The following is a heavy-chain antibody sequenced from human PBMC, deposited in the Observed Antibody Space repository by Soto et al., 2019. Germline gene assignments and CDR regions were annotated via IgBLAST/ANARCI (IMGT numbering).Heavy chain of an antibody. CDR1: GFTFSSYG. Sequence: PGGSLRLSCAASGFTFSSYGMHWVRQAPGKGLEWVAVISYDGSNKYYADSVKGRFTISRDNSKNTLYLQMNSLRAEDTAVYYCANGYCSGGSCRNWAWYAFDIWGQGTMVTVSS. CDR2: ISYDGSNK. J-gene: IGHJ3*02. V-gene: IGHV3-30*18. CDR3: ANGYCSGGSCRNWAWYAFDI. D-gene: IGHD2-15*01.